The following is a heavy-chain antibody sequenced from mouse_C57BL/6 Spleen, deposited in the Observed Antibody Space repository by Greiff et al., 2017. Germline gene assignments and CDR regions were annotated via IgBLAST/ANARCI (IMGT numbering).Heavy chain of an antibody. Sequence: EVKLQQSGAELVRPGASVKLSCTASGFNIKDDYMHWVKQRPEQGLEWIGWIDPENGDTEYASKFQGKATITADTSSNTAYLQLSSLTSEDTAVYYCTRYPGGYFDVWGTGTTVTVSS. V-gene: IGHV14-4*01. CDR3: TRYPGGYFDV. CDR1: GFNIKDDY. CDR2: IDPENGDT. J-gene: IGHJ1*03.